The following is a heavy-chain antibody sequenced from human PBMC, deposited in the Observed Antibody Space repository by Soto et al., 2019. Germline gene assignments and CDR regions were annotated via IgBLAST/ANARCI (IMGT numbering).Heavy chain of an antibody. CDR1: GFSLSTSGVG. J-gene: IGHJ4*02. Sequence: QITLEESGPTLVKPTQTLTLTCTFSGFSLSTSGVGVGWIRQPPGKALEWLAFLYWDDDKRYSPSLKSRLTITKDTSKTQVLLTITNMDPVDTATYYCARTSANWGSRGLVDYWGQGTLVTVAS. CDR2: LYWDDDK. D-gene: IGHD7-27*01. V-gene: IGHV2-5*02. CDR3: ARTSANWGSRGLVDY.